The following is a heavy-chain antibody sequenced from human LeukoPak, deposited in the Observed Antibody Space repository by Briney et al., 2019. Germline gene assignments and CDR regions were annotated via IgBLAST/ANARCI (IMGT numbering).Heavy chain of an antibody. V-gene: IGHV3-48*01. CDR2: ISSSSTTI. CDR3: ARGGFGELFSSDY. J-gene: IGHJ4*02. D-gene: IGHD3-10*01. Sequence: GGSLRLSCAASGFTFSSYTMNWVRQAPGKGLEWVSYISSSSTTIYYADSVKGRFTISRDNAKNSLYLQMNSLRAEDTAVYYCARGGFGELFSSDYWGQGTLATVSS. CDR1: GFTFSSYT.